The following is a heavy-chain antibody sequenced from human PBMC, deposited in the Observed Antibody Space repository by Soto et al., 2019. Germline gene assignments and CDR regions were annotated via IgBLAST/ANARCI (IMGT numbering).Heavy chain of an antibody. J-gene: IGHJ4*02. CDR1: GFTFNTHW. V-gene: IGHV3-74*01. CDR2: IYFDGITT. Sequence: GGSLRLSCTASGFTFNTHWMHWVRQAPGKGLVWFSRIYFDGITTNYADSLKGRLTVSRDNAKNTVYLHVNTLRDEDTAVYYCARGVAMGVDYWGQGTLVTVSS. D-gene: IGHD2-8*01. CDR3: ARGVAMGVDY.